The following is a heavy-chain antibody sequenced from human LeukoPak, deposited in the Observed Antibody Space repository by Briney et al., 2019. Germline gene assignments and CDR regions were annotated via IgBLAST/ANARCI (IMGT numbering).Heavy chain of an antibody. V-gene: IGHV3-7*01. D-gene: IGHD2-15*01. CDR1: GFTFSSYW. CDR3: AREGCCSGGNCPVAY. CDR2: IKQDGSEK. Sequence: TGGSLRLSCAASGFTFSSYWMSWVRQAPGKGLEWVANIKQDGSEKYYVDSVKGRFTISRDNAKNSLYLQMNSLRAEDTAVYYCAREGCCSGGNCPVAYWGQGTLVTVSS. J-gene: IGHJ4*02.